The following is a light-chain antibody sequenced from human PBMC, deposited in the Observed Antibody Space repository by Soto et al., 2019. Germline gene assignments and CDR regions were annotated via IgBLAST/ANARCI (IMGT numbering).Light chain of an antibody. J-gene: IGKJ5*01. Sequence: EIVMTQSPATLSASSGERATLSCRASQSVASNFAWYQQKPGQAPRLLIYGASTRATGIPARFSGSGSGTEFTLTISSLQSEDFAVYYCQQYNNWPPITFGQGTRLEIK. CDR2: GAS. CDR3: QQYNNWPPIT. V-gene: IGKV3-15*01. CDR1: QSVASN.